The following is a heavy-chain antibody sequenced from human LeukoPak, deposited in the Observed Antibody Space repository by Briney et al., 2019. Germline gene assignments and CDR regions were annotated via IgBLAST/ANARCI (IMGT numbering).Heavy chain of an antibody. CDR1: GFTFSTHW. Sequence: GGSLRLSCEASGFTFSTHWMHWVRQVPGKGLVWISRISNDVISTISTSYADSVKGRFTISRDNAKNTLYLQMNSLIAEDTGVYYCARAVAGTRNAFDLWGQGTMVTVSS. D-gene: IGHD6-19*01. V-gene: IGHV3-74*01. CDR2: ISNDVIST. J-gene: IGHJ3*01. CDR3: ARAVAGTRNAFDL.